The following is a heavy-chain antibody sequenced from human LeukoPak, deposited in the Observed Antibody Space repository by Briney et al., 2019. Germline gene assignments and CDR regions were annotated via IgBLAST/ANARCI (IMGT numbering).Heavy chain of an antibody. CDR1: GFTFSNYA. J-gene: IGHJ5*02. V-gene: IGHV3-23*01. CDR3: ATSLVINWFDP. D-gene: IGHD3-9*01. CDR2: ISGSTGST. Sequence: GGSLRLSCAASGFTFSNYAMNWVRQAPGKGLEWVSLISGSTGSTYYADSVKGRFSISRDNSKNTIYLQMNSLRSEDTAVYYCATSLVINWFDPWGQGTLVTVSS.